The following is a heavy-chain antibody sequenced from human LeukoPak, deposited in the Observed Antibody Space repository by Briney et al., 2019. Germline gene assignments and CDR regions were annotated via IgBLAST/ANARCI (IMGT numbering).Heavy chain of an antibody. D-gene: IGHD3-10*01. CDR2: INPNIGVT. J-gene: IGHJ4*02. CDR3: ARDSALLSYGSGSYYNFDY. Sequence: ASVEVSCKASGYTFTGYYIHWVRQAPGQGLEWMGWINPNIGVTNYAQKFQGRVTMTRDTSISTAYMELTRLRSDDTAVYYCARDSALLSYGSGSYYNFDYWGQGTLVTVSS. CDR1: GYTFTGYY. V-gene: IGHV1-2*02.